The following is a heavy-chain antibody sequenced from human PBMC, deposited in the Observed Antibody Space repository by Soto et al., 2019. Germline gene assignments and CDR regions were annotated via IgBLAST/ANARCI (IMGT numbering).Heavy chain of an antibody. CDR2: ISPYKGNT. D-gene: IGHD3-10*01. CDR3: ARDLDGSGSYYTDY. Sequence: GASVKVSCKASGYTFANYGISWVRQAPGQGLEWMGWISPYKGNTYYAQNLQGRVTMTTDTSTRTAYMELRSLRSDDTAVYYCARDLDGSGSYYTDYWGQGTLVTVSS. V-gene: IGHV1-18*01. CDR1: GYTFANYG. J-gene: IGHJ4*02.